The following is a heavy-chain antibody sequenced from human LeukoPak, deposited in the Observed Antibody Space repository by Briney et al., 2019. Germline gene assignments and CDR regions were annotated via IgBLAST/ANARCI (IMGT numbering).Heavy chain of an antibody. V-gene: IGHV4-34*01. CDR3: ARDLFGFGVKGWFDP. J-gene: IGHJ5*02. D-gene: IGHD3-10*01. CDR2: INHSGST. CDR1: GGSFSGYY. Sequence: SETLSLTCAVYGGSFSGYYWSWIRQPPGKGLEWIGEINHSGSTNYNPSLKSRVTISVDTSKNQFSLKLSSVTAADTAVYYCARDLFGFGVKGWFDPWGQGTLVTVSS.